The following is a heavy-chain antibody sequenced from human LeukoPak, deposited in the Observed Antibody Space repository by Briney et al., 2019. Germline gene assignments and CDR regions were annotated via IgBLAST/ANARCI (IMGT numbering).Heavy chain of an antibody. CDR1: GFTFSSYW. J-gene: IGHJ4*02. D-gene: IGHD3-10*01. Sequence: GGSLRLSCAASGFTFSSYWMHWVRQAPGKGLVWVSRINSDGSSITYADSVKGRFTISRDNSKNTLYLQMNSLRAEDTAVYYCAKEVRGPEGGMIFDYWGQGTLVTVSS. V-gene: IGHV3-74*03. CDR3: AKEVRGPEGGMIFDY. CDR2: INSDGSSI.